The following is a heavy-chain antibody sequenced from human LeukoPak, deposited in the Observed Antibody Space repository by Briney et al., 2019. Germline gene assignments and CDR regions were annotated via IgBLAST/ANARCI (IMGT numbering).Heavy chain of an antibody. Sequence: ASVKVSCKASGYTFTGYYMHWVRQAPGQGLEWMGWINPNSGGTNYAQKFQGWVTMTRDTSISTAYMELSRLRSDDTAVYYCARGLVRSDIVVVAYWGQGTLVTVSS. CDR1: GYTFTGYY. J-gene: IGHJ4*02. CDR3: ARGLVRSDIVVVAY. V-gene: IGHV1-2*04. D-gene: IGHD2-2*01. CDR2: INPNSGGT.